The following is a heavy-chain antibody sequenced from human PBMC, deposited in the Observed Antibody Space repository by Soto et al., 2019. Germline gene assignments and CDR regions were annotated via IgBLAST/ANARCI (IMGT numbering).Heavy chain of an antibody. J-gene: IGHJ4*02. CDR1: GGTFSSYA. V-gene: IGHV1-69*06. CDR3: AASKTLRYCSGGSCPYPGSLDY. D-gene: IGHD2-15*01. Sequence: GASVKVSCKASGGTFSSYAISWVRQAPGQGLEWMGGIIPIFGTANYAQKLQGRVTIAADKSTSTAYMELSLLRYEDTAVYYCAASKTLRYCSGGSCPYPGSLDYLGQGTLVTVSS. CDR2: IIPIFGTA.